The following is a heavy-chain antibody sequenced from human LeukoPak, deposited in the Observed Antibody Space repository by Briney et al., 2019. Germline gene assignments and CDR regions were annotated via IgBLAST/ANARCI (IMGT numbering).Heavy chain of an antibody. CDR2: ISSSGSTI. V-gene: IGHV3-11*04. J-gene: IGHJ6*02. Sequence: PGGSLRLSCAASGFTFSDYYMSWIRQAPGKGLEWVSYISSSGSTIYYADSVKGRFTISRDNAKNSLYLQMNSPRAEDTAVYYCARDLGYCSGGSCYETRYYYYYGMDVWGQGTTVTVSS. CDR1: GFTFSDYY. CDR3: ARDLGYCSGGSCYETRYYYYYGMDV. D-gene: IGHD2-15*01.